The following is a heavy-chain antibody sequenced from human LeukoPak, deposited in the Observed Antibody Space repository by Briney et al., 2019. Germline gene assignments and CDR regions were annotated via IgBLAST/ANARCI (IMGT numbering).Heavy chain of an antibody. D-gene: IGHD6-19*01. Sequence: SETLSLTCTVSGGSISSYYWSWIRQPPGKGLEWIGYIYYSGSTNYSPSLKSRVTISVDTSKNQFSLKLSSVTAADTAVYYCASFPGYSSGWPFDYWGQGTLVTVSS. CDR1: GGSISSYY. J-gene: IGHJ4*02. CDR2: IYYSGST. CDR3: ASFPGYSSGWPFDY. V-gene: IGHV4-59*01.